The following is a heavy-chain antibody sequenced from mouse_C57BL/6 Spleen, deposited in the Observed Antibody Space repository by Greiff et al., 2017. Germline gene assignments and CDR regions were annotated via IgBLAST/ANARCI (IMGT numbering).Heavy chain of an antibody. V-gene: IGHV1-59*01. CDR3: ARELTPFDY. Sequence: QVQLQQPGAELVRPGTSVKLSCKASGYTFTSYWMHWVKQRPGQGLEWIGVIDPSDSYTNYNQKFKGKATLTVDTSSSTAYMQLSSLTSEDSAVYYCARELTPFDYWGQGTTPPVSS. CDR2: IDPSDSYT. CDR1: GYTFTSYW. J-gene: IGHJ2*01.